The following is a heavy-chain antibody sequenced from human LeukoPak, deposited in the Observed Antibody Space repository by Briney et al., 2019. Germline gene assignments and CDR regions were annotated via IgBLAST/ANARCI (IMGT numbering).Heavy chain of an antibody. D-gene: IGHD6-6*01. CDR3: ARGTGSYSSSADY. Sequence: SETQSLTCTVSGYSISTAYYWSWIRQPPGKGLEWIGTIYHTGTTYYNPSLKSRVTISVDTSKNQFSLRLSSVTAADTAVYYCARGTGSYSSSADYWGQGTLVTVSS. CDR2: IYHTGTT. CDR1: GYSISTAYY. J-gene: IGHJ4*02. V-gene: IGHV4-38-2*02.